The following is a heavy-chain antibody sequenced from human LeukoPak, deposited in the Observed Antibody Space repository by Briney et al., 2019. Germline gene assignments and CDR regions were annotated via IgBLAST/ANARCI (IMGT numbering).Heavy chain of an antibody. CDR2: IYTSGTT. CDR1: GGSISSGGYY. J-gene: IGHJ4*02. Sequence: PSQTLSLTCTVSGGSISSGGYYWSWIRQPAGNGLEWIGRIYTSGTTNYNPSLKSRVTISLDTSKNQLSLKLSSVTAADTALYYCARATYYYDSRGYLLDYWGQGTRVTVSS. V-gene: IGHV4-61*02. CDR3: ARATYYYDSRGYLLDY. D-gene: IGHD3-22*01.